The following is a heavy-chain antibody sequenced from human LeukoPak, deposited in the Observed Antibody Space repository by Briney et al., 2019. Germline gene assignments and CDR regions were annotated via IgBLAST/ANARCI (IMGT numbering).Heavy chain of an antibody. V-gene: IGHV1-69*05. D-gene: IGHD5-18*01. CDR1: GGTFSSYA. J-gene: IGHJ3*02. Sequence: SVKVSCKASGGTFSSYAISWVRQAPGQGPEWMGGIIPIFGTANYAQKFQGRVTITTDESTSTAYMELSSLRSEDTAVYYCASNGLWLNAFDIWGQGTMVTVSS. CDR2: IIPIFGTA. CDR3: ASNGLWLNAFDI.